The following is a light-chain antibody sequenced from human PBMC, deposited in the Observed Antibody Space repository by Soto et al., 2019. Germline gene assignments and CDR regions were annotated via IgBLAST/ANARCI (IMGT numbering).Light chain of an antibody. CDR2: QDT. CDR3: SSYTSSTTYV. V-gene: IGLV2-14*01. Sequence: QSALTQPASVSGAPGQRITISCTGTSSNVGACYYVYWYQQHPGKAPKLLIYQDTNRPSGVSGRFSGSKSGTTAPLAISGLQAEDEADYYCSSYTSSTTYVFGTGTKGTVL. J-gene: IGLJ1*01. CDR1: SSNVGACYY.